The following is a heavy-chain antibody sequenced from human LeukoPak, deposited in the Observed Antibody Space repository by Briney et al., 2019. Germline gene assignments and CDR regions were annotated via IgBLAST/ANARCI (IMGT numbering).Heavy chain of an antibody. CDR1: GFTFSSYG. CDR3: AKGPPPKAYCSGGSCYDYFDY. V-gene: IGHV3-30*18. J-gene: IGHJ4*02. Sequence: GGSLRLPCAASGFTFSSYGMHWVRQAPGKGLEWVAVISYDGSNKYYADSVKGRFTISRDNSKNTLYLQMNSLRAEDTAVYYCAKGPPPKAYCSGGSCYDYFDYWGQGTLVTVSS. D-gene: IGHD2-15*01. CDR2: ISYDGSNK.